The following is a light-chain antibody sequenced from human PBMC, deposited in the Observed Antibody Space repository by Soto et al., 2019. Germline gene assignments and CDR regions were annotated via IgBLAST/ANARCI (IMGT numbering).Light chain of an antibody. J-gene: IGLJ1*01. CDR1: SSDVGGYNY. V-gene: IGLV2-14*01. Sequence: QSALTQPASVSGSPGQSITISCTGTSSDVGGYNYVAWYQQHPDKAPKLMIFEVTNRPSGASDRFSGSKSGNTASPTISGLQAEDEADYYCSSYTSTSTLVFGTGTKVTVL. CDR3: SSYTSTSTLV. CDR2: EVT.